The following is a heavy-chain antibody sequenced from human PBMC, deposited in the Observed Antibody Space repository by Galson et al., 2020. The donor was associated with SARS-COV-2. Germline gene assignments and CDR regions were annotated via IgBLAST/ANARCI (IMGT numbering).Heavy chain of an antibody. D-gene: IGHD3-22*01. V-gene: IGHV4-59*01. CDR2: IYYSGGT. Sequence: SETLSLTCTASGGSISGFYWSWIRQPPGKGLEWIGYIYYSGGTNYNPSLKSRVTISVDMSKNQFSLKLSSVTAADTAVYYCARGVNYYDGSGYYLNWYFDLWGRGTLVTVSS. J-gene: IGHJ2*01. CDR3: ARGVNYYDGSGYYLNWYFDL. CDR1: GGSISGFY.